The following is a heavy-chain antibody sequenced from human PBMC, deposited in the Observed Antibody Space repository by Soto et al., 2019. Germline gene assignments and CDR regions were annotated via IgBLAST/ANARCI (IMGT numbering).Heavy chain of an antibody. J-gene: IGHJ6*02. CDR2: IDPSDSYT. CDR3: ASSTKRGTDYYYYGMDV. D-gene: IGHD1-1*01. Sequence: GESLKISCKGSGDSFTSYWISWVRQMPGKGLEWMGRIDPSDSYTNYSPSFQGHVTISADKSISTAYLQWSSLKASDTAMYYCASSTKRGTDYYYYGMDVWGQGTTVTVSS. V-gene: IGHV5-10-1*01. CDR1: GDSFTSYW.